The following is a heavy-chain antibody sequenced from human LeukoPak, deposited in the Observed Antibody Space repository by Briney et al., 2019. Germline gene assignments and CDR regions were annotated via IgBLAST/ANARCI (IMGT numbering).Heavy chain of an antibody. D-gene: IGHD3-10*01. Sequence: GGSLRLSCAASGFTFSSYWMHWVRQAPGKGLVWVSRINSDGSSTSYADSVKGRFTISRDNAKNTLYLQMNSLRAEDTAVYYCARGNPGGDYYYYYMDVWGKGTTVTISS. CDR2: INSDGSST. J-gene: IGHJ6*03. CDR1: GFTFSSYW. CDR3: ARGNPGGDYYYYYMDV. V-gene: IGHV3-74*01.